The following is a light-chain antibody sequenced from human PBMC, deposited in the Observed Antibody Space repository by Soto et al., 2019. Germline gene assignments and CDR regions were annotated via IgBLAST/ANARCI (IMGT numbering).Light chain of an antibody. CDR1: SGHSTYA. Sequence: QPVLTQSPSASASLGASVKLTCTLSSGHSTYAIAWHQQQPEKGPRYLMKLNSDGSHSKGDGIPDRFSGSSSGAERYLTISSLQSEDEDDYYCQTWGTGLYVVFGGGTKLTVL. CDR3: QTWGTGLYVV. CDR2: LNSDGSH. J-gene: IGLJ2*01. V-gene: IGLV4-69*01.